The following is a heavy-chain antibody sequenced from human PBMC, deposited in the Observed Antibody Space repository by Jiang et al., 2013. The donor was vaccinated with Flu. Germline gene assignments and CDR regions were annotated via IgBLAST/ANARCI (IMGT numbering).Heavy chain of an antibody. D-gene: IGHD6-13*01. V-gene: IGHV5-51*01. J-gene: IGHJ6*02. CDR2: IYPGDSDT. CDR3: ARLRATGYSSSWLSDYYYGMDV. Sequence: VRQMPGKGLEWMGIIYPGDSDTRYSPSFQGQVTISADKSISTAYLQWSSLKASDTAMYYCARLRATGYSSSWLSDYYYGMDVWGQGTTVTVSS.